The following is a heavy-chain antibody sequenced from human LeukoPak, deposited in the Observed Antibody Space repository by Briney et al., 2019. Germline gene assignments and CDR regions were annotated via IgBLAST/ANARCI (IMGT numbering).Heavy chain of an antibody. Sequence: GASVKVSCKASGYTFTSYYMHWVRQAPGEGLEWMGIINPSGGSTSYAQKFQGRVTMTRDMSTSTVYMELSSLRSEDTAVYYCARVAAEVVGVPGAIGFGGLRRDYYYMGVWGKGTKVTVSS. D-gene: IGHD2-2*02. CDR2: INPSGGST. CDR3: ARVAAEVVGVPGAIGFGGLRRDYYYMGV. CDR1: GYTFTSYY. V-gene: IGHV1-46*01. J-gene: IGHJ6*03.